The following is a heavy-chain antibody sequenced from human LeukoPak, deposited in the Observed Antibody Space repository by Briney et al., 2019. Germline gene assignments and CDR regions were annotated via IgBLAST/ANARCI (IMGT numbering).Heavy chain of an antibody. CDR2: ISTTGST. D-gene: IGHD2-15*01. J-gene: IGHJ6*03. Sequence: SETLSLTCTVSSGSISSSNYYWSWIRQPAGKGLEWIGRISTTGSTNYNPSLNSRVTISIDTSKNQFSLKLSSVTAADTAVYYCARDGCGGSCFHYYYYYMDVWGKGTTVTISS. V-gene: IGHV4-61*02. CDR1: SGSISSSNYY. CDR3: ARDGCGGSCFHYYYYYMDV.